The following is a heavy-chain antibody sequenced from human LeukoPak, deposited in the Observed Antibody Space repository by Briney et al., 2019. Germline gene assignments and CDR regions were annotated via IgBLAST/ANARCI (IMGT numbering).Heavy chain of an antibody. J-gene: IGHJ4*02. Sequence: GGSLRLSCAASGFTFSTHDLNWVRQAPGKGLEWVSFISSRSSTIYYADSVKGRFTISRDNAKNSLYLQMNSLRAEDTAVYYCARDPLLGAAPFFDYWGQGTLVTVSS. D-gene: IGHD6-13*01. V-gene: IGHV3-48*04. CDR1: GFTFSTHD. CDR2: ISSRSSTI. CDR3: ARDPLLGAAPFFDY.